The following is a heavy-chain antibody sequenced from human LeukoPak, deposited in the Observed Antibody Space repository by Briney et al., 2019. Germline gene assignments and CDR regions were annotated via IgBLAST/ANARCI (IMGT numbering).Heavy chain of an antibody. D-gene: IGHD3-10*01. Sequence: PGGSLTLSCAASGFSVSSSYMSWVRQAPGKGLEWVSVTYSGGSTYYADSVKGRFTISRDNSKNTLYLQMNSLRAEDTAVYYCARDWASGSGTFDYWGQGTLVTVSS. CDR3: ARDWASGSGTFDY. J-gene: IGHJ4*02. V-gene: IGHV3-53*01. CDR1: GFSVSSSY. CDR2: TYSGGST.